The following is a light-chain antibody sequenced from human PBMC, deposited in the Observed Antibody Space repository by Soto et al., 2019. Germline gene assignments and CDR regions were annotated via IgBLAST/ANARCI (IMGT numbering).Light chain of an antibody. CDR1: QGISSY. Sequence: DIQLTQSPSFLSASVGDRVTITCRASQGISSYLAWYQQKPGKAPKLLIYVASTLQSGVPSRFSCSGSGTEFTLTINSLQPEDFATYYCQQLNGYPLTFGGGTKVESK. J-gene: IGKJ4*01. CDR2: VAS. CDR3: QQLNGYPLT. V-gene: IGKV1-9*01.